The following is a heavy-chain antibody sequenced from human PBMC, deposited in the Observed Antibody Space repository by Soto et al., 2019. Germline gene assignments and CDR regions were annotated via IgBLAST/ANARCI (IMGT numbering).Heavy chain of an antibody. V-gene: IGHV1-24*01. CDR1: GYTLTELS. Sequence: ASVKVSCKVSGYTLTELSMHWVRQAPGKGLEWMGGFDPEDGETIYAQKFQGRVTMTGDTSTDTAYMELSSLRSEDTAVYYCATSFSRQYDYWGQGTLVTVSS. J-gene: IGHJ4*02. D-gene: IGHD6-13*01. CDR3: ATSFSRQYDY. CDR2: FDPEDGET.